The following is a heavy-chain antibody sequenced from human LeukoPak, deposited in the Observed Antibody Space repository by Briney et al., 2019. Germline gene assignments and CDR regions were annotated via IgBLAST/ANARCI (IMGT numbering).Heavy chain of an antibody. CDR3: FKAEDGIRDFDPDYYFDY. CDR1: GFTFRTNA. Sequence: PGGSLRLSCAASGFTFRTNAMSWVRQAPGKGLEWVSAISGSGSSTYYVDCVKGRFTIYRDNSKNTLYLQMNSLRAEDTAVYFCFKAEDGIRDFDPDYYFDYWGQGTLVTVSS. D-gene: IGHD3-9*01. V-gene: IGHV3-23*01. J-gene: IGHJ4*02. CDR2: ISGSGSST.